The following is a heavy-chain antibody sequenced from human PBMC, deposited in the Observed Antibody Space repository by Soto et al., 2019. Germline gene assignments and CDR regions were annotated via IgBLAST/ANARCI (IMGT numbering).Heavy chain of an antibody. J-gene: IGHJ5*02. CDR1: ALTFSSYA. D-gene: IGHD2-2*01. Sequence: GGYLRPSCAASALTFSSYAMHGVRQAPGSGLEWVTVRWYDGRNKYYADFVNGPFTVSIDISTNTLCLQMNSLRADDTAVYYCARDRYCSRTSCYHWLNPWGQVTLVTVTS. CDR2: RWYDGRNK. V-gene: IGHV3-33*08. CDR3: ARDRYCSRTSCYHWLNP.